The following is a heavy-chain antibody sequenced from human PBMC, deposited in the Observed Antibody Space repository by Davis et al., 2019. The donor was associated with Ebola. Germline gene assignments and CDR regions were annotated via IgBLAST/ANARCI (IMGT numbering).Heavy chain of an antibody. V-gene: IGHV1-69*06. D-gene: IGHD3-10*01. J-gene: IGHJ6*02. CDR3: ARDRYVVQGVIQGIASDYYYYGMDV. Sequence: SVKVSCKASGFTFTSSAIQWVRQAPGQGLEWMGGIIPIFGTANYAQKFQGRVTITADKSTSTAYMELSSLRSEDTAVYYCARDRYVVQGVIQGIASDYYYYGMDVWGQGTTVTVSS. CDR1: GFTFTSSA. CDR2: IIPIFGTA.